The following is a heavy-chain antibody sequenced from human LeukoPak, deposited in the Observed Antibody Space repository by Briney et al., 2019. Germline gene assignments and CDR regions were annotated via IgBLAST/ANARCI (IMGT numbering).Heavy chain of an antibody. Sequence: SETLSFTCTVSGGSISSYYWSWIRQPPGKGLEWIGYIHYSGSTNYNPSLKSRVTISVDTSKNQFSLKLSSVTAADTAVYYCARGGVHYYDSSGPFDYWGQGTLVTVSS. D-gene: IGHD3-22*01. CDR1: GGSISSYY. CDR2: IHYSGST. CDR3: ARGGVHYYDSSGPFDY. J-gene: IGHJ4*02. V-gene: IGHV4-59*01.